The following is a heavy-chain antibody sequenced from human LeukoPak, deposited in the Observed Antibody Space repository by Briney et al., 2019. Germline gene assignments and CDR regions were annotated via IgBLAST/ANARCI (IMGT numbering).Heavy chain of an antibody. CDR1: GFTFTNYA. J-gene: IGHJ4*02. D-gene: IGHD6-19*01. CDR3: AKCPAVAGKDYFDY. V-gene: IGHV3-23*01. CDR2: TVGSRPDT. Sequence: GRSLRLSCAASGFTFTNYAMSWVRQTPGKGLEWVAATVGSRPDTYHADSVRGRFTVSRDNAKNSLYLQMNSLRAEDTAVYYCAKCPAVAGKDYFDYWGQGTLVTVSS.